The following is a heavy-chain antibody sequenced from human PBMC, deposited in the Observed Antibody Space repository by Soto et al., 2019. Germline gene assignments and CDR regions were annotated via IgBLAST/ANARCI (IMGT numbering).Heavy chain of an antibody. J-gene: IGHJ4*02. V-gene: IGHV4-39*01. CDR3: ARNLRAVADAMAF. CDR1: GASISDTSYY. CDR2: INYSGTT. D-gene: IGHD6-19*01. Sequence: QLQLRESGPGLMKPSETLSLTCRVSGASISDTSYYWGWVRQSPGKGLEWIGSINYSGTTQFHPSSKLRVTIYMDTSQNAFYLRLRSVTDTDTSIYFCARNLRAVADAMAFWGQGIPVTVSS.